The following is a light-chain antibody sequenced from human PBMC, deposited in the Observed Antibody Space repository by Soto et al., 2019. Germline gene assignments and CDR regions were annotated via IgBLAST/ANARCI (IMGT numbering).Light chain of an antibody. CDR2: WAS. CDR3: QQYYSTPRT. CDR1: QSVLYSSNNKNY. V-gene: IGKV4-1*01. J-gene: IGKJ1*01. Sequence: DIVMTQSPDSLAVSLGERATINCKSSQSVLYSSNNKNYLAWYQQKPGQPPKLLIYWASTRESGVPDRFSGSGSGTDFTLTISSRQAEDVAVCYCQQYYSTPRTFGQGTKVEIK.